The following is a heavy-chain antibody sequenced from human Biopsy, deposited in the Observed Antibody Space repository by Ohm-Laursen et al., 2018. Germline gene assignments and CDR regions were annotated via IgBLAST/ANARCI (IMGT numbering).Heavy chain of an antibody. D-gene: IGHD3-9*01. J-gene: IGHJ1*01. CDR2: NIPILGTG. CDR3: ATKLTGYFHH. V-gene: IGHV1-69*06. Sequence: SSVKVSCKAPGGTFSNYGVNWVRQAPGQGLEWLGGNIPILGTGNYAQKFQDRVTVAADTSTSTATMELRALRSDDTAVYYCATKLTGYFHHWGQGTLVIVSS. CDR1: GGTFSNYG.